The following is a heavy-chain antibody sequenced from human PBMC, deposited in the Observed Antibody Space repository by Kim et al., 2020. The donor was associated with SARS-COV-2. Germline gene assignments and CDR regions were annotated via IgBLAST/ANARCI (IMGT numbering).Heavy chain of an antibody. V-gene: IGHV4-59*01. Sequence: KRRVTISVDTSKNQFSLKLSSVTAADTAVYYCAKSTYYDFWSGYLNAFDIWGQGTMVTVSS. D-gene: IGHD3-3*01. J-gene: IGHJ3*02. CDR3: AKSTYYDFWSGYLNAFDI.